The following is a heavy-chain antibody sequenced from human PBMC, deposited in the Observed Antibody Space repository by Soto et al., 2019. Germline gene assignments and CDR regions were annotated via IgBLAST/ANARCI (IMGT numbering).Heavy chain of an antibody. CDR1: GFTFSSYE. J-gene: IGHJ6*02. CDR2: ISSSGSTI. D-gene: IGHD6-13*01. Sequence: PGGSLRLSCAASGFTFSSYEMNWVRQAPGKGLEWVSYISSSGSTIYYADSVKGRFTISRDNAKNSLYLQMNSLRAEDTAVYYCARDVRAKAAGRYYYYYYGMDVWGQGTTVTVSS. V-gene: IGHV3-48*03. CDR3: ARDVRAKAAGRYYYYYYGMDV.